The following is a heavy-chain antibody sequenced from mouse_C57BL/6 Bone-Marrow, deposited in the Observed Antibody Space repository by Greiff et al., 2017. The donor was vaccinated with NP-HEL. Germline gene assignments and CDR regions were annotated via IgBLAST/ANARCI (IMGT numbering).Heavy chain of an antibody. CDR1: GFTFSSYA. Sequence: EVQVVESGEGLVKPGGSLKLSCAASGFTFSSYAMSWVRQTPEKRLEWVAYISSGGDYIYYADTVKGRFTISRDNARNTLYLQMSSLKSEYTAMYYCTRDGVPIYTVVPCWYMDDWGKGTTVTVSS. CDR3: TRDGVPIYTVVPCWYMDD. J-gene: IGHJ1*03. V-gene: IGHV5-9-1*02. CDR2: ISSGGDYI. D-gene: IGHD1-1*01.